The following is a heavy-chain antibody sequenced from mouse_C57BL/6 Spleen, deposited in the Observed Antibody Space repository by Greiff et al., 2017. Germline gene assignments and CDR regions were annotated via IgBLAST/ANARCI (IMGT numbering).Heavy chain of an antibody. CDR1: GFTFTSYW. V-gene: IGHV1-69*01. CDR3: ARWDYGSDY. J-gene: IGHJ2*01. CDR2: IDPSDSYT. Sequence: QVQLQQPGAELVMPGASVKLSCTASGFTFTSYWMHWVKQRPGQGLEWIGEIDPSDSYTNYTQKFKGKSTLTVDKSSNTAYMKLSSLTSEDPAVYYCARWDYGSDYWGQGTTLTVSS. D-gene: IGHD1-2*01.